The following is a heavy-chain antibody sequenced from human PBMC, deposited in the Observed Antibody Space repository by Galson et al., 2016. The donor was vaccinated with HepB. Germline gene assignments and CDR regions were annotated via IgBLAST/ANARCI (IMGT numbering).Heavy chain of an antibody. CDR3: ARAPTRYYGGNSGHLFDS. Sequence: SLRLSCAASGFTFSSYWMHWVRQAPGKGLVWVSRTNSDGSSTTYADSVKGRFTISRDNAKNTLYLQMNSLRAEDTAVYYCARAPTRYYGGNSGHLFDSWGQGTLVTVSP. J-gene: IGHJ4*02. CDR2: TNSDGSST. V-gene: IGHV3-74*01. D-gene: IGHD4-23*01. CDR1: GFTFSSYW.